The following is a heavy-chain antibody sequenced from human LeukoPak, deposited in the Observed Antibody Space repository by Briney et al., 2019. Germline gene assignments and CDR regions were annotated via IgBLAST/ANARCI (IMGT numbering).Heavy chain of an antibody. V-gene: IGHV1-69*04. CDR3: ARDYYGSGSYFIYYYGMDV. J-gene: IGHJ6*02. D-gene: IGHD3-10*01. Sequence: ASVKVSCKASGGTFSSYAISWVRQAPGQGLEWMGRIIPILGIANYAQKFQGRVTITADKSTSTAYMELSSLRSEDTAVYYCARDYYGSGSYFIYYYGMDVWGQGTTVTVSS. CDR2: IIPILGIA. CDR1: GGTFSSYA.